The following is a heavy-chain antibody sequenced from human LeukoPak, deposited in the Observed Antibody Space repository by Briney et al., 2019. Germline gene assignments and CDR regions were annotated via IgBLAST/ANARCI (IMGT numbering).Heavy chain of an antibody. CDR1: GGSFSGYY. V-gene: IGHV4-34*01. Sequence: PSETLSLTCAVYGGSFSGYYWSWIRQPPGKGLEWIGEINHSGSTNYNPSLKSRVTISVDTSKNQFSLKLSSVTAADTAVYYCARTSVVVASTYYYYYYMDVWGKGTTVTVSS. J-gene: IGHJ6*03. CDR3: ARTSVVVASTYYYYYYMDV. CDR2: INHSGST. D-gene: IGHD2-15*01.